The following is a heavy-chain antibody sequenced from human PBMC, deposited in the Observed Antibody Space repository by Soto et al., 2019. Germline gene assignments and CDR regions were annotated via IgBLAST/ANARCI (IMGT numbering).Heavy chain of an antibody. V-gene: IGHV5-51*01. Sequence: GESLKISCKGSGYTFTNYWIGWVRQMPGKGLEWMGIIYPGDSDTKYNPSFQGQVTISADKSITTTYLQWSSLKASDTAIYYCATSIFYYGMDVWGQGTTVTVSS. CDR3: ATSIFYYGMDV. J-gene: IGHJ6*02. CDR1: GYTFTNYW. CDR2: IYPGDSDT.